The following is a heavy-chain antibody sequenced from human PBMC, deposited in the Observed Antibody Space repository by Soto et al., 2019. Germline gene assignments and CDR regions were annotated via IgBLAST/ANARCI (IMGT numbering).Heavy chain of an antibody. CDR2: IYYSGST. V-gene: IGHV4-59*01. D-gene: IGHD2-21*02. CDR3: AGVSVVVTATDFDY. J-gene: IGHJ4*02. CDR1: GGSISSYY. Sequence: QVQLQESGPGLVKPSETLSLTCTVSGGSISSYYWSWIRQPPGKGLEWIGYIYYSGSTNYNPSLTSRGTXXVXTXMNPFSLKLSSVTAADTAVYYCAGVSVVVTATDFDYWGQGTLVTVSS.